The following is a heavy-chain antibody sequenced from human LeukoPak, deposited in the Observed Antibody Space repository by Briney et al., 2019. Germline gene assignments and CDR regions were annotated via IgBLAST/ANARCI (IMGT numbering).Heavy chain of an antibody. Sequence: GGSLRLACAASGFAFSDSWMTWIRQAPGKGLEWVAFIKGDGSAKKYVDSVKGRFTISRDNAKNSLFLQMNSLRAEDTAVYYCAREGFYGSGSSPTFYFDYWGQGTLVTVSS. CDR1: GFAFSDSW. J-gene: IGHJ4*02. V-gene: IGHV3-7*01. D-gene: IGHD3-10*01. CDR2: IKGDGSAK. CDR3: AREGFYGSGSSPTFYFDY.